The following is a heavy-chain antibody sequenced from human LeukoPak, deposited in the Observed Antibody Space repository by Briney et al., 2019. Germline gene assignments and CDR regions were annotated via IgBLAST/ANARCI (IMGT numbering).Heavy chain of an antibody. Sequence: SQTLSLTCAISGDSVASNSVAWNWIRQSPSRGLEWLGRTYYRSKWYNDYAVSVKSRIIINPDTSRNQFSLQLNSVTPEDTAMYYCARDLSVAGNSLGYWGQGTLVTVSS. D-gene: IGHD6-19*01. CDR1: GDSVASNSVA. CDR2: TYYRSKWYN. V-gene: IGHV6-1*01. J-gene: IGHJ4*02. CDR3: ARDLSVAGNSLGY.